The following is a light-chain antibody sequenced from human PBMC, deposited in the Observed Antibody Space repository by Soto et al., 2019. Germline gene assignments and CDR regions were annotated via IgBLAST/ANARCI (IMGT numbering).Light chain of an antibody. J-gene: IGLJ2*01. V-gene: IGLV2-8*01. CDR3: CSYAGSNTLI. CDR1: SSDVGIFTY. Sequence: QSALTQPPSASGSPGQSVTISCTGTSSDVGIFTYVSWYQQHPDQAPKLLIFEVNKRPSGVPDRFSASKSGNTASLTVSGLQAEDEADYYCCSYAGSNTLIFGGGTQLTVL. CDR2: EVN.